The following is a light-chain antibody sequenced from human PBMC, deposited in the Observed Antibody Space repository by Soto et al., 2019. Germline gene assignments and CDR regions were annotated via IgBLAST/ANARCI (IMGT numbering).Light chain of an antibody. CDR3: QQYNSFSLT. CDR1: QTISSW. CDR2: KAS. J-gene: IGKJ4*01. Sequence: TLFGSVGNRVTIPFRASQTISSWLAWYQQKPGKAPKLLIYKASTLKSGVPSRFSGSGSGTEFTLTISSLQPDDFAIYYCQQYNSFSLTFCGGTKVDI. V-gene: IGKV1-5*03.